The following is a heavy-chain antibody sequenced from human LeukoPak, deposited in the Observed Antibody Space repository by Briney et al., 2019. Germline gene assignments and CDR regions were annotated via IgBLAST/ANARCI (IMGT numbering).Heavy chain of an antibody. D-gene: IGHD5-12*01. CDR1: GGSISSYY. CDR3: ARLSGYDWESFYDY. CDR2: IYYSGST. Sequence: SETLSLTCTVSGGSISSYYWSWIRQPPGKGLEWIGIYYSGSTYYNPSLKSRVTISVHTSKNQFSLKLSSVTAADTAVYYCARLSGYDWESFYDYWGRGTLVTVSS. J-gene: IGHJ4*02. V-gene: IGHV4-59*01.